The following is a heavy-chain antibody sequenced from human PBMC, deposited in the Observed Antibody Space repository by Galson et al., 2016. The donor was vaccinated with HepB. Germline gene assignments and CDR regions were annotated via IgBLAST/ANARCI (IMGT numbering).Heavy chain of an antibody. V-gene: IGHV4-4*02. D-gene: IGHD5-24*01. CDR2: IYQSGTT. CDR1: CGSINSNNW. J-gene: IGHJ5*02. Sequence: ETLSLTCAVSCGSINSNNWWNWVRQPPGKGLEWIGEIYQSGTTHYNSSLKSRVTISIDNSKNQFSLRMTSVTAADTAVYYCSGGELARGFDPWGQGSLVTVSS. CDR3: SGGELARGFDP.